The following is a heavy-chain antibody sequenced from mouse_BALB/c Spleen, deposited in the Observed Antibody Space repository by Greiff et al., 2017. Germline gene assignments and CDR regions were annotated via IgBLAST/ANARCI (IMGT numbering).Heavy chain of an antibody. J-gene: IGHJ4*01. CDR2: ISYDGSN. CDR1: GYSITSGYY. D-gene: IGHD1-1*01. CDR3: ARGEYYGSSPYAMDY. Sequence: EVQLVESGPGLLKPSQSLSLTCSVTGYSITSGYYWNWIRQFPGNKLEWMGYISYDGSNNYNPSLKNRISITRDTSKNQFFLKLNSVTTEDTATYYCARGEYYGSSPYAMDYWGQGTSVTVSS. V-gene: IGHV3-6*02.